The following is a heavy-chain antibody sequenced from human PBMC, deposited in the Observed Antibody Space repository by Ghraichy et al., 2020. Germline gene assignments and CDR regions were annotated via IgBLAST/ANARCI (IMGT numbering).Heavy chain of an antibody. D-gene: IGHD2-15*01. J-gene: IGHJ4*02. V-gene: IGHV3-30*04. CDR3: AREVGSGPTRRFAY. CDR2: ILYDGSKK. Sequence: GGSLRLSCVVSGLTFSSYPMHWVRQAPGQGLEWVAVILYDGSKKYYAGSVKGRFTISRDNSKNTLYLQMNSLRPEDTAVYYCAREVGSGPTRRFAYWGQGTLVTVAS. CDR1: GLTFSSYP.